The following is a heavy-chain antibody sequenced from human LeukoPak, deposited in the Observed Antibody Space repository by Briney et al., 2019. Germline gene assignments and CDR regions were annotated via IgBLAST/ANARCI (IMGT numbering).Heavy chain of an antibody. CDR3: ARGFVPIDY. CDR1: GYSFNTYW. J-gene: IGHJ4*02. Sequence: GGSLRLSCKGSGYSFNTYWIGWVRQMPGKGLEWMGIIYPGDSDTKYSPSFQGQVTISADKSISTAYLQWSSLKASDTAMYYCARGFVPIDYWGQGTLVTVSS. V-gene: IGHV5-51*01. D-gene: IGHD6-6*01. CDR2: IYPGDSDT.